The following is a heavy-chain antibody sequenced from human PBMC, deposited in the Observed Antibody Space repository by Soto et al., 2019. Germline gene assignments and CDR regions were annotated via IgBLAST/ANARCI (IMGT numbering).Heavy chain of an antibody. CDR2: INHSGST. Sequence: SETLSLTCAVYGGSFSGYYWSWIRQPPGKGLEWIGEINHSGSTNYNPSLKSRVTISVDTSKNQFSLKLSSVTAADTAVYYCARNRRAAAGTWGYYYYGMDVWGQGTTVTGSS. V-gene: IGHV4-34*01. D-gene: IGHD6-13*01. J-gene: IGHJ6*02. CDR1: GGSFSGYY. CDR3: ARNRRAAAGTWGYYYYGMDV.